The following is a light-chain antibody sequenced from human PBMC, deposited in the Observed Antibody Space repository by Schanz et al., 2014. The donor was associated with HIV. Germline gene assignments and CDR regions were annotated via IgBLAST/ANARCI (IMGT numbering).Light chain of an antibody. V-gene: IGKV1-9*01. Sequence: IQLTQSPSSLSASVGDRVTITCRASQDISTYLAWYQQKPGKAPKLLTYGASTLQSGVPPRFSGSGSGTDFTLTISSLQPEDFATYYCQQFNSYPPPFGQGSKLEI. J-gene: IGKJ2*01. CDR3: QQFNSYPPP. CDR2: GAS. CDR1: QDISTY.